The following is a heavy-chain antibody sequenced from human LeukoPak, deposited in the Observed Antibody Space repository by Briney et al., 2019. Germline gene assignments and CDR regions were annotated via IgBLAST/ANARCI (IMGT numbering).Heavy chain of an antibody. CDR1: GGSISSGDYY. J-gene: IGHJ4*02. D-gene: IGHD3-22*01. CDR2: IYYSGST. Sequence: TSETLSLTCTVSGGSISSGDYYWSWIRQPPGKGLEWIGYIYYSGSTYYNPSLKSRVTISVDTSKNQFSLKLSSVTAADTAVYYCARDGEYYDSSGYSQRIFDYWGQGTLVTVSS. V-gene: IGHV4-30-4*01. CDR3: ARDGEYYDSSGYSQRIFDY.